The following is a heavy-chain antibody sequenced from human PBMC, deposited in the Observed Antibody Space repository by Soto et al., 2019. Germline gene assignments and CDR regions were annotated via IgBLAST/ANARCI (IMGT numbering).Heavy chain of an antibody. Sequence: ASVKVSCKASGYTFTSYAMHWVRQAPGQRPEWMGWINAGNGNTKYSQKFQGRVSITRDTSASTAYMELSSLRSEDTAVYYCARGITMVRGGAYYMDVSGKATTVTVSS. CDR1: GYTFTSYA. CDR2: INAGNGNT. CDR3: ARGITMVRGGAYYMDV. J-gene: IGHJ6*03. D-gene: IGHD3-10*01. V-gene: IGHV1-3*01.